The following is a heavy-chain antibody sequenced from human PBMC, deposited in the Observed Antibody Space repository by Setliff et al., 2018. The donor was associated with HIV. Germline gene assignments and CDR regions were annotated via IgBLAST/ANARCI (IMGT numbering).Heavy chain of an antibody. J-gene: IGHJ4*02. CDR1: GGAFSSYA. Sequence: AASVKVSCKASGGAFSSYAINWVRQAPGQGLEWMGGIIPIFGTAKYAQRFQGRVTITADKSTSTVYMELRSLRSEDTAVYYCARDLEIPLWPPLAYWGQGTLVTVSS. CDR2: IIPIFGTA. D-gene: IGHD2-2*02. V-gene: IGHV1-69*06. CDR3: ARDLEIPLWPPLAY.